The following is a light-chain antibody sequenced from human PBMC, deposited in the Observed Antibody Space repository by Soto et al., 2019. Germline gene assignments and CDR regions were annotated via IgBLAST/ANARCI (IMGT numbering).Light chain of an antibody. J-gene: IGKJ3*01. Sequence: DIQMTQSPSSLSASIGDSVAFTCPASQDISKFLNWYQHKPGQAPSLLIYDASKSHFGVPSRFSGSGSGTDFTFTISSLQPEDNATYYCQQYENRPYTFGPGTKVDIK. CDR2: DAS. CDR3: QQYENRPYT. V-gene: IGKV1-33*01. CDR1: QDISKF.